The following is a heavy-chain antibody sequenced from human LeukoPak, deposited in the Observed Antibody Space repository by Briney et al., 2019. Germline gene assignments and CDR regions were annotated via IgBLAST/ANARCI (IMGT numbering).Heavy chain of an antibody. J-gene: IGHJ6*02. V-gene: IGHV4-34*01. CDR2: INHSGST. CDR1: GGSFSGYY. Sequence: PSETLSLTCAVYGGSFSGYYWSWIRQPPGKGLEWIGEINHSGSTNYNPSLKSRVTISVDTSKNQFSLKLSSVTAADTAVYYCARVDANSGTTGPRYYYGMDVWGQGTTVTVSS. D-gene: IGHD4/OR15-4a*01. CDR3: ARVDANSGTTGPRYYYGMDV.